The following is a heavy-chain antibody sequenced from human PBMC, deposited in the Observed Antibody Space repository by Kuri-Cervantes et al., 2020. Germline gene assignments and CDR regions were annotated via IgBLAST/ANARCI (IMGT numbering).Heavy chain of an antibody. J-gene: IGHJ4*02. Sequence: SQTLSLTCAVYGGSFSSYYWGWIRQPPGKGLEWIGSIYYSGSTYYNPSLKSRVTISVDTSKNQFSLKLSSVTAADTAVYYCARHRPKYQLLPFDYWGQGTLVTVSS. V-gene: IGHV4-39*01. D-gene: IGHD2-2*01. CDR3: ARHRPKYQLLPFDY. CDR1: GGSFSSYY. CDR2: IYYSGST.